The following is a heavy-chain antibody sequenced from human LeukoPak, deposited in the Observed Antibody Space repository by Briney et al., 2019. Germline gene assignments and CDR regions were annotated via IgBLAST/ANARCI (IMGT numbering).Heavy chain of an antibody. J-gene: IGHJ5*02. CDR1: GFIFSSHG. CDR3: AKDGYSYGYVIGWFDP. CDR2: ISGSGGST. Sequence: GGSLRPSCVASGFIFSSHGMSWVRQAPGKGLEWVSAISGSGGSTYYADSVKGRFTISRDNSKNTLYLQMNSLRAEDTAVYYCAKDGYSYGYVIGWFDPWGQGTLVTVSS. D-gene: IGHD5-18*01. V-gene: IGHV3-23*01.